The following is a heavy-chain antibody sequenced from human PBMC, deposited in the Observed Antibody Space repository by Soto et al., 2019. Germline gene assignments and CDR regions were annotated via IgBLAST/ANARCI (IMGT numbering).Heavy chain of an antibody. CDR3: ASHGITGTWVYYYGMDV. V-gene: IGHV1-69*12. CDR2: IIPIFDTA. Sequence: QVQLVQSGAEVKKPGSSVKVSCKASGGTFSSYAISWVRQAPGQGLEWMGGIIPIFDTADYAQTSQGRVTITADESPSTAYMELSRLRSQDTAVYYCASHGITGTWVYYYGMDVWGQGTTVTVSS. CDR1: GGTFSSYA. D-gene: IGHD1-7*01. J-gene: IGHJ6*02.